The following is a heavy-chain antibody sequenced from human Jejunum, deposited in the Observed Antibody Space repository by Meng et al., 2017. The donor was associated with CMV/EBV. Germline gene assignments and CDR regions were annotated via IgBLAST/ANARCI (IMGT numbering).Heavy chain of an antibody. Sequence: QMQRNGSGPGLVKPSETLSLTCTMSGASISDRSYYWGWIRQPPGKGLEWIGSVYYSGSTYYNPSLESRVTISVDTSKNQFSLKLTSVTAADTATYYCARDPTPDGSDYWGRGTLVTVSS. D-gene: IGHD3-10*01. J-gene: IGHJ4*02. V-gene: IGHV4-39*07. CDR3: ARDPTPDGSDY. CDR1: GASISDRSYY. CDR2: VYYSGST.